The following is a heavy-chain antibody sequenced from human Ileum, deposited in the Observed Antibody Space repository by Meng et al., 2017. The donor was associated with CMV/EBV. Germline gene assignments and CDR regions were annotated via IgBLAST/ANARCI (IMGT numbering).Heavy chain of an antibody. D-gene: IGHD4-17*01. Sequence: SGFIFDDYYMSWVRPAPGKGLEWISYISTNGNIKKYVDSVKGRSTISRDNAKNSLFLQIDSLSAEDTAVYYCARESSGDYGDFGYFDHWGQGALVTVSS. J-gene: IGHJ4*02. CDR3: ARESSGDYGDFGYFDH. V-gene: IGHV3-11*04. CDR1: GFIFDDYY. CDR2: ISTNGNIK.